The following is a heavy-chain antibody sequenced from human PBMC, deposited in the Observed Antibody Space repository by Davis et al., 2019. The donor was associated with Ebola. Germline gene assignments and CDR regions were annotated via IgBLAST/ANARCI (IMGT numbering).Heavy chain of an antibody. Sequence: AASVKVSCKASGYTFTSYGISWVRQAPGQGLEWMGWISAYNGNTNYAQKLQGRVTMTTDTSTSTAYMELRSLRSDDTAVYYCARDLRSLQSRAARTDYWGQGTLVTVSS. CDR2: ISAYNGNT. CDR1: GYTFTSYG. D-gene: IGHD5-24*01. CDR3: ARDLRSLQSRAARTDY. J-gene: IGHJ4*02. V-gene: IGHV1-18*01.